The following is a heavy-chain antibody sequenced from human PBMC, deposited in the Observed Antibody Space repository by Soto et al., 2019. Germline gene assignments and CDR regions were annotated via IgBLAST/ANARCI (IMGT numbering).Heavy chain of an antibody. CDR2: IKSKTDGGTT. Sequence: SVSNAWMNWVRQAPGKGLEWVGRIKSKTDGGTTDYAAPVKGRFTISRDDSKNTLYLQMNSLRAEDTAVYYCARGEMATIGSHQNFDYWGQGTLVTVSS. J-gene: IGHJ4*02. D-gene: IGHD5-12*01. CDR1: SVSNAW. CDR3: ARGEMATIGSHQNFDY. V-gene: IGHV3-15*07.